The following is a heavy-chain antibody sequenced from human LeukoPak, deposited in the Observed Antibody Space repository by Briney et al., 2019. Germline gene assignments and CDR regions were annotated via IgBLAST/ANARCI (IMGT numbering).Heavy chain of an antibody. V-gene: IGHV3-66*01. D-gene: IGHD6-19*01. CDR2: IDSGGYT. J-gene: IGHJ4*02. CDR1: RFTASSSY. Sequence: GGSLRLSCAASRFTASSSYMNWVRQAPGKGLEWVSLIDSGGYTYYADSVKGRFTISRDNSKNTLYLQMSSLRVEDTAVYYCARGGSGWYAFDSWGQGTLVTVSS. CDR3: ARGGSGWYAFDS.